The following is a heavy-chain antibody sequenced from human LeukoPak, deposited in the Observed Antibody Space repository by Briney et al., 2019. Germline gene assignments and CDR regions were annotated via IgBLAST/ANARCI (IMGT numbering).Heavy chain of an antibody. V-gene: IGHV1-2*02. Sequence: GASVKVSCKASGVTFSDYAISWVRQAPGQGLEWMGWIDPNSGAPKYAQKFQGRVTMTRDTSSSTAYMELSSLRSDDTAVYFCARDGSGFYPFWGQGALVTVSS. J-gene: IGHJ4*02. CDR3: ARDGSGFYPF. CDR1: GVTFSDYA. CDR2: IDPNSGAP. D-gene: IGHD3-3*01.